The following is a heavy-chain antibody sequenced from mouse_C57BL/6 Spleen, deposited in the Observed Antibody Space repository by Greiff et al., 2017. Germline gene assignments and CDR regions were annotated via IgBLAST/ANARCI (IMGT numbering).Heavy chain of an antibody. CDR3: ARSEITTVVGGYFDY. CDR1: GYTFTSYW. Sequence: QVQLQQPGAELVKPGASVKLSCKASGYTFTSYWMHWVKQRPGQGLEWIGMIHPNSGSTNYNEKFKSKATLTVDKSSSTAYMQLSSLTSEDSAVYYCARSEITTVVGGYFDYWGQGTTLTVSS. D-gene: IGHD1-1*01. CDR2: IHPNSGST. J-gene: IGHJ2*01. V-gene: IGHV1-64*01.